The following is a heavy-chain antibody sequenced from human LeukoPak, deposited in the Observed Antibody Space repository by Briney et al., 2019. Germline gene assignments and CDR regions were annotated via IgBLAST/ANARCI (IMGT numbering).Heavy chain of an antibody. Sequence: SETLSLTCTVSGGSISSYYWSWIRQPPGKGLEWIGYIYYSGSTNYNPSLKSRVTISVDTSKNQFSLKLSSVTAADTAVYYCARRPPIGAFDIWGQGTMVTVSS. D-gene: IGHD2-21*01. CDR1: GGSISSYY. J-gene: IGHJ3*02. CDR3: ARRPPIGAFDI. V-gene: IGHV4-59*08. CDR2: IYYSGST.